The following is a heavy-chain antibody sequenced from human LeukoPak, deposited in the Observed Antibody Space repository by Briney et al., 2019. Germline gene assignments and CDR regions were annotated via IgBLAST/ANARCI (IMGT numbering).Heavy chain of an antibody. V-gene: IGHV3-21*04. J-gene: IGHJ5*02. CDR3: ARDFSGGWYWFDP. CDR2: ISSSSSYI. Sequence: GGSLRLSCAASGFTFSSYSMTWVRQAPGKGLEWVSSISSSSSYIYYADSVKGRFTISRDNAKNSLYLQMNSLRAEDTAVYYCARDFSGGWYWFDPWGQGTLVTVSS. D-gene: IGHD6-19*01. CDR1: GFTFSSYS.